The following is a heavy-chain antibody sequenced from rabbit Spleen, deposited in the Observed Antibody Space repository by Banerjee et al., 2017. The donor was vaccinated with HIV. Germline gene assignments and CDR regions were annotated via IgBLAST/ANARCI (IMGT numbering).Heavy chain of an antibody. CDR1: GFSFSNKAV. J-gene: IGHJ6*01. CDR2: INAVTGKT. Sequence: QEQLVESGGGLVKPEGSLKLSCTASGFSFSNKAVMCWVRQAPGKGLEWIACINAVTGKTVYASWAKGRFIMSRTSSTTVFLQMTSLTAADTATYFCARDTGSSFSSYGMDLWGPGTLVTVS. D-gene: IGHD8-1*01. CDR3: ARDTGSSFSSYGMDL. V-gene: IGHV1S45*01.